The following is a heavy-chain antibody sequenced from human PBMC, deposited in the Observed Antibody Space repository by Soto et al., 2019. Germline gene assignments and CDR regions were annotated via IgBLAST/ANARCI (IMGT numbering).Heavy chain of an antibody. J-gene: IGHJ4*02. Sequence: SGSLSLTCTVSGGCISSYVGGWIRQPPGKGLEWIGYIYYSGSTNYNPSLKSRVTISVDTSKNQFSLKLSSVTAADTAVYYCARVDMVRGVIIKDYWGQGTLVTVS. D-gene: IGHD3-10*01. CDR1: GGCISSYV. V-gene: IGHV4-59*01. CDR2: IYYSGST. CDR3: ARVDMVRGVIIKDY.